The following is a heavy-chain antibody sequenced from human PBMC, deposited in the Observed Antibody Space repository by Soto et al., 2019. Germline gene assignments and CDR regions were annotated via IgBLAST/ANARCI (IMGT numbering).Heavy chain of an antibody. CDR1: GGSISSYY. D-gene: IGHD6-19*01. J-gene: IGHJ4*02. CDR2: IYYSGST. V-gene: IGHV4-59*01. Sequence: SETLSLTCTVSGGSISSYYWSWIRQPPGKGLEWIGYIYYSGSTNYDPSLKSRVTISVDTSKNQFSLKLSSVTAADTAVYYCAGGWLYYFDYWGQGTLVTVSS. CDR3: AGGWLYYFDY.